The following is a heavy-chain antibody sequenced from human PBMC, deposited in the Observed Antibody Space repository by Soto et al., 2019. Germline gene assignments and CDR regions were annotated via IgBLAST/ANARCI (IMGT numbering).Heavy chain of an antibody. CDR3: AKLLRYCTSTTCPPYYSGLDV. V-gene: IGHV3-30*18. CDR2: VSYDGNNE. J-gene: IGHJ6*02. D-gene: IGHD2-2*01. Sequence: ESGGGVVQPGTSLRLSCAASGFTFRSYGMHWVRQAPGKGLEWVAVVSYDGNNEYYADSVKGRFTISRDNSKNTLYLQMNSLRPEDTAVYYCAKLLRYCTSTTCPPYYSGLDVWGQGTTVTVSS. CDR1: GFTFRSYG.